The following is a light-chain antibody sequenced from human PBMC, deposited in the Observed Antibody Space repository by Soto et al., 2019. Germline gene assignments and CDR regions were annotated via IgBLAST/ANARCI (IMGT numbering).Light chain of an antibody. V-gene: IGKV3-15*01. Sequence: EILLTQNPGTLSFSPGERATLSCRAIQCVSSRYLDWYQQQPGQAPRLLIYGASTRATGIPARFSGSGSGTEFTLNISNRQSEDFAIYYCQQYNNWTPITFGQRRLPEVK. CDR3: QQYNNWTPIT. CDR1: QCVSSRY. CDR2: GAS. J-gene: IGKJ5*01.